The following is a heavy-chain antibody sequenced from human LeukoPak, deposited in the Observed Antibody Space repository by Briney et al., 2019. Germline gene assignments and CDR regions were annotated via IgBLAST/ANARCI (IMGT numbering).Heavy chain of an antibody. CDR2: INPNSGVT. V-gene: IGHV1-2*02. Sequence: ASVKVSCKASGYTFTGYYMHWVRQAPGQGLEWMGWINPNSGVTHYAQRFQGRVTMTRDTSISTAYMELNRLRSDDTAVYYCARVSTGTSFDYWGQGTPVTVSS. J-gene: IGHJ4*02. CDR3: ARVSTGTSFDY. CDR1: GYTFTGYY. D-gene: IGHD1-1*01.